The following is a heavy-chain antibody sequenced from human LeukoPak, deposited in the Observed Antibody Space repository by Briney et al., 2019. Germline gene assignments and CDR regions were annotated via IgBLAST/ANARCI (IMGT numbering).Heavy chain of an antibody. Sequence: GGSLRLSCAASGFTFSSYAMSWVRQAPGKGLEWVSAISGSGGSTYYADSVKGRFTISRDNSKNTMYLQMNSLRAEDTAVYYCAKANYYDSSGYIWWGQGTLVTVSS. CDR2: ISGSGGST. J-gene: IGHJ4*02. CDR3: AKANYYDSSGYIW. CDR1: GFTFSSYA. V-gene: IGHV3-23*01. D-gene: IGHD3-22*01.